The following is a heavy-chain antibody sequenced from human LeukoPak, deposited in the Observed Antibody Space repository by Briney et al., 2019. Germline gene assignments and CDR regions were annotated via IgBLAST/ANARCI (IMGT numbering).Heavy chain of an antibody. V-gene: IGHV3-20*04. CDR1: GFTFDDYG. Sequence: PGGSLRLSCAASGFTFDDYGMSWVRQAPGKGLEWVSNINRNGGNTAYADSVKGRFTISRDNAKNSLYLQMNSLRAEDTALYYCARDHGAIALTNYLDHWGQGTLVTVSS. CDR3: ARDHGAIALTNYLDH. J-gene: IGHJ4*02. D-gene: IGHD1-1*01. CDR2: INRNGGNT.